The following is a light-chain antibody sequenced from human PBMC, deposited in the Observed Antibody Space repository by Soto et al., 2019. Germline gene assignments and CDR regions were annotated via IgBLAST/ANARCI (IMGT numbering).Light chain of an antibody. J-gene: IGLJ2*01. CDR1: SSDVGSYNL. CDR2: EGS. CDR3: CSYAGSSTFNVV. V-gene: IGLV2-23*03. Sequence: QSALAQPASVSGSPGQSITISCTGTSSDVGSYNLVSWYQQHPGKAPKLMIYEGSKRPSGVSNRFSGSKSGNTASLTISGLQAEDEAAYYCCSYAGSSTFNVVFGGGTKVTVL.